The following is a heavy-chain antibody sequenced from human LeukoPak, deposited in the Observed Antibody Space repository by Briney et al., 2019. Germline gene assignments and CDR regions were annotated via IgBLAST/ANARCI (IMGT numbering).Heavy chain of an antibody. J-gene: IGHJ6*02. CDR1: GFTFSDYA. Sequence: GGSLRLSCAASGFTFSDYAMYWVRQAPGKGLEWVAVISYGGSNKYYADSVKGRFTISRDNSKKTLYVQMNSLRAEDTAVYYCARSLVTAIRDGMDVWGQGTTVTASS. V-gene: IGHV3-30-3*01. D-gene: IGHD2-21*02. CDR2: ISYGGSNK. CDR3: ARSLVTAIRDGMDV.